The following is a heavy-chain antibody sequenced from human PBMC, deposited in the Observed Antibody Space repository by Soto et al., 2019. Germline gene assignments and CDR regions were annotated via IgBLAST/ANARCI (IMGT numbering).Heavy chain of an antibody. Sequence: QVQLVQSGAEVKKPGSSVKVSCKASGGTFSNYAITWVRQAPGQGLEWLGRIIPIFGTRDYAQKFQGRGTITADDSTTTASMELSSLRSDDTAVYYCAKDGGREGYFGNWFDPWGQGPLVTVSS. J-gene: IGHJ5*02. CDR2: IIPIFGTR. CDR1: GGTFSNYA. D-gene: IGHD2-15*01. CDR3: AKDGGREGYFGNWFDP. V-gene: IGHV1-69*15.